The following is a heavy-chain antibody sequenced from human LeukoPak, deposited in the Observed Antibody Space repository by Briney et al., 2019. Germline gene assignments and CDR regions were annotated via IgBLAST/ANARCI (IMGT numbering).Heavy chain of an antibody. J-gene: IGHJ4*02. Sequence: PGGSLRLSCAASGFTVSSNYMTWVRQAPGKGLEFVSVIQSNGSTYYADSVKGRFTISRDNSKNTLYLQMNSLRAEDTAVYYCAKDWDMAPGYWGQGTLVTVSS. CDR3: AKDWDMAPGY. CDR1: GFTVSSNY. CDR2: IQSNGST. D-gene: IGHD2-15*01. V-gene: IGHV3-53*01.